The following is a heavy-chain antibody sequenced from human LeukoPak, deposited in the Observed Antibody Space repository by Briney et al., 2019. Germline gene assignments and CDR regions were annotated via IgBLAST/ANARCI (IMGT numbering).Heavy chain of an antibody. J-gene: IGHJ4*02. Sequence: PGGSLSHSLLCTLWTHIQYLLHELGQAPGKGLEWVSAIGGTGGSTYYADSVKGRFTMSRANTHNTLYLQISSLRAEDTVLYYLLLYGSQSSGTHQALRGRGKGTLVTVSS. CDR2: IGGTGGST. V-gene: IGHV3-64D*06. D-gene: IGHD1-26*01. CDR1: THIQYLL. CDR3: LLYGSQSSGTHQALRG.